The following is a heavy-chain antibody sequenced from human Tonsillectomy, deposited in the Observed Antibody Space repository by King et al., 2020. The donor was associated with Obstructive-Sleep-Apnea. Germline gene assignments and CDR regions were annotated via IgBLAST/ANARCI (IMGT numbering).Heavy chain of an antibody. CDR2: IDWDGDK. CDR1: GFSLSTSYMS. J-gene: IGHJ3*02. Sequence: VTLKESGPALVKPTQTLTLTCTFSGFSLSTSYMSVSWIHQPPGKALEWLARIDWDGDKYYSQALKSRLTISKDTSQNQVVLTMTNMDPVDTASYFCARNGGRYPDVDAFDIWGQGTLVTVSS. V-gene: IGHV2-70*11. D-gene: IGHD1-26*01. CDR3: ARNGGRYPDVDAFDI.